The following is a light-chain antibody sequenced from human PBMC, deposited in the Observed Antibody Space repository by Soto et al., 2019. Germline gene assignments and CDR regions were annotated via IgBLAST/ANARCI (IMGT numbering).Light chain of an antibody. CDR3: QRYGTSRA. Sequence: EIVLTQSPGTLSLSPGEKATLSCRASQSVSSRYLAWYQQRPGQAPRLLIYGASSRATGIPDRFSGSGSGTDFTLTINRLEPEDFAVYYCQRYGTSRAFGQGTKVDNK. J-gene: IGKJ1*01. V-gene: IGKV3-20*01. CDR2: GAS. CDR1: QSVSSRY.